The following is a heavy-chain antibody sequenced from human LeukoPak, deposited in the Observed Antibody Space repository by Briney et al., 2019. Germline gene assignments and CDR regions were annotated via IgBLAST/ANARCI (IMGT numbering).Heavy chain of an antibody. V-gene: IGHV4-39*07. J-gene: IGHJ5*02. CDR2: VYYSGST. CDR3: ARGWGSSGYEEFDP. Sequence: SETLSLTCTVSGGSISSSTYHWAWIRQPPGKGLEWIGTVYYSGSTHYNPSLKSRVTMSVDTSKNQFSLKLSSVTAADTAVYYCARGWGSSGYEEFDPWGQGTLVTVSS. CDR1: GGSISSSTYH. D-gene: IGHD3-22*01.